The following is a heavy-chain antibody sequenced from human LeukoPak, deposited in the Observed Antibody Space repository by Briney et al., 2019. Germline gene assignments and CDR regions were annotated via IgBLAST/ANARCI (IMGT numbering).Heavy chain of an antibody. CDR3: ASDKNYYDSSGYYRSVDY. CDR1: GFTFSDYY. V-gene: IGHV3-11*04. J-gene: IGHJ4*02. Sequence: GGSLRLSCAASGFTFSDYYMSRIRQAPGKGLEWVSYISSSGSTIYYADSVKGRFTISRDNAKNSLYLQMNSLRAEDMAVYYCASDKNYYDSSGYYRSVDYWGQGTLVTVSS. D-gene: IGHD3-22*01. CDR2: ISSSGSTI.